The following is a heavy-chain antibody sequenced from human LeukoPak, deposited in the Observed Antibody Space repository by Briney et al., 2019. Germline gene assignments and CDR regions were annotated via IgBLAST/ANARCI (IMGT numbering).Heavy chain of an antibody. J-gene: IGHJ4*02. CDR1: GLTISSYE. V-gene: IGHV3-48*03. Sequence: GGSLRLSCVASGLTISSYEMNWVRQAPGKGLEWVSYISSSGTTIYYADTVKGRFTISRDKAKNSLYLQMNRLRAEDTAMYYWARDSGYNAFDYWGQGTLVTVSS. CDR2: ISSSGTTI. CDR3: ARDSGYNAFDY. D-gene: IGHD5-12*01.